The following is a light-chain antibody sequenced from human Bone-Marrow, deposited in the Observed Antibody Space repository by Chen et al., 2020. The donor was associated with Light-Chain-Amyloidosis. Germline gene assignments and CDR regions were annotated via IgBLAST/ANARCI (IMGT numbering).Light chain of an antibody. CDR1: DLSKKY. CDR3: QSADSSGTYEVI. CDR2: RDT. J-gene: IGLJ2*01. V-gene: IGLV3-25*03. Sequence: SYELTQPPSVYVSPGQTARINCTGDDLSKKYDYWYQQKPCQAPVLVIHRDTERPSGISERFSGSSSGTTATLTISGVQAEDEADYHCQSADSSGTYEVIFGGGTKLTVL.